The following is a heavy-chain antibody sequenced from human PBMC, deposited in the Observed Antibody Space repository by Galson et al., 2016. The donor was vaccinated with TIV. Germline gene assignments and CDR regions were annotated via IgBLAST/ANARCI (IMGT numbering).Heavy chain of an antibody. V-gene: IGHV3-9*01. J-gene: IGHJ6*02. Sequence: SLRLSCAASGISVAGTAMHWVRQLPGRGLEWVAGIDWNGSGRDYADSVRGRFTISRDIAKNSLFLQMSSVTAEDTALYYCIKDILSGGADVWGQGTTVTVSS. D-gene: IGHD2-21*01. CDR3: IKDILSGGADV. CDR2: IDWNGSGR. CDR1: GISVAGTA.